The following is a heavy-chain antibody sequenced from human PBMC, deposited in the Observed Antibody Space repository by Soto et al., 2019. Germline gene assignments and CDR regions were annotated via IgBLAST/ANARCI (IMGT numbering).Heavy chain of an antibody. V-gene: IGHV3-33*01. CDR2: IWYDGSNK. Sequence: GGSLRLSCAASGFTFSSYGMHWVRQAPGKGLEWVAVIWYDGSNKYYADSVKGRFTISRDNSKNTLYLQMNSLRAEDTAVYYCASLYGSGSYYKMSYYYYMDVWGKGTTVTVSS. CDR3: ASLYGSGSYYKMSYYYYMDV. D-gene: IGHD3-10*01. CDR1: GFTFSSYG. J-gene: IGHJ6*03.